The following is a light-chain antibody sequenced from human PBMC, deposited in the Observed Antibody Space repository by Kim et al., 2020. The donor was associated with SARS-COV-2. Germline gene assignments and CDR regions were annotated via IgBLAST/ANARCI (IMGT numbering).Light chain of an antibody. Sequence: RVTISCPGGRSNIGAGYDVHWYQQLPGTAPQLLIYGNSNRPSGVPDRFSGSKSGTSASLAITGLQAEDEADYYCQSYDSSLSGWVFGGGTQLTVL. V-gene: IGLV1-40*01. CDR2: GNS. CDR1: RSNIGAGYD. CDR3: QSYDSSLSGWV. J-gene: IGLJ3*02.